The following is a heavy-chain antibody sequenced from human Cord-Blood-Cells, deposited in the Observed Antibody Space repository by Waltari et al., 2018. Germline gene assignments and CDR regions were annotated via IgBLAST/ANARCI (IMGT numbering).Heavy chain of an antibody. CDR1: GYSISSGYS. CDR2: IYHRGST. Sequence: QVQLQESGPGLVKPSETLSLTCTVSGYSISSGYSWGWLRQPPGKGLEWIGSIYHRGSTYYNPSLKSRVTISVDTSKNQFSLKLSSVTAADTAVYYCARVRVGTMVRGVIPYFDYWGQGTLVTVSS. J-gene: IGHJ4*02. V-gene: IGHV4-38-2*02. D-gene: IGHD3-10*01. CDR3: ARVRVGTMVRGVIPYFDY.